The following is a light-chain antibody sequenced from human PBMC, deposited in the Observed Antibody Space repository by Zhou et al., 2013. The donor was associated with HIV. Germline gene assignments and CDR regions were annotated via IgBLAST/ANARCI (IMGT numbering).Light chain of an antibody. J-gene: IGKJ1*01. V-gene: IGKV3-20*01. CDR2: GAS. Sequence: PGERATLSCRASQSVSSSYLAWYQQKPGQAPRLLIYGASSRATGIPDRFSGSESGTDFSLTISRLEPEDYAVYYCQQYGNLPRTFGQGTKVEIK. CDR3: QQYGNLPRT. CDR1: QSVSSSY.